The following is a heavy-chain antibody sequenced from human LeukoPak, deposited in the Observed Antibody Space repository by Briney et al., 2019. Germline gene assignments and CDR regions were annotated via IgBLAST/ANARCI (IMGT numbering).Heavy chain of an antibody. J-gene: IGHJ6*03. D-gene: IGHD1-26*01. CDR3: ARAYSGRYGLGYYYMDV. V-gene: IGHV3-74*01. CDR1: GFSFSFYW. Sequence: GGSLRLSCAASGFSFSFYWMHWVRQAPGKGPVWVSRIKTDGSIADYADSVKGRFTISRDNAKNSLYLQMNSLRAEDTAVYYCARAYSGRYGLGYYYMDVWGKGTTVTISS. CDR2: IKTDGSIA.